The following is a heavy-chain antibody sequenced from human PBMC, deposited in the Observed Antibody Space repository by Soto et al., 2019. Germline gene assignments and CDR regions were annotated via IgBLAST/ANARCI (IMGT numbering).Heavy chain of an antibody. CDR3: AKDRYGDYDFDY. J-gene: IGHJ4*02. CDR1: GFTFTTYS. CDR2: ISSTGSTI. V-gene: IGHV3-48*02. D-gene: IGHD4-17*01. Sequence: EVQLVESGGGLAQPGKSLRLSCAASGFTFTTYSMNWVRQAPGKGLEWLAYISSTGSTIYYADSVKGRFTISRDNAKTSLYLQMNALRDDDTAVYYCAKDRYGDYDFDYWGQGTLVTVSS.